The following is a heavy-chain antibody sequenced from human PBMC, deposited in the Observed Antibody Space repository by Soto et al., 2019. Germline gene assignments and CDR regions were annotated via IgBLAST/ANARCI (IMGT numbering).Heavy chain of an antibody. CDR2: IYYSGST. CDR3: ARVNDFWTGYYSTNWFDP. D-gene: IGHD3-3*01. J-gene: IGHJ5*02. Sequence: SETLSLTCTVSGGSISSYDWTWIRQPPGKVLEWIWYIYYSGSTNHNPSLKSRVPISVDTSKNQFSLKLSSVTAADTAVYYCARVNDFWTGYYSTNWFDPWGQGTLVTVSS. CDR1: GGSISSYD. V-gene: IGHV4-59*01.